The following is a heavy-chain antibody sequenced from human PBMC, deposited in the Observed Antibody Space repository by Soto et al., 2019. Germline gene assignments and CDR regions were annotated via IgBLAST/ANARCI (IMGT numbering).Heavy chain of an antibody. Sequence: PSETLSLTCTVSGGSITSSTFYWGWIRQPPGKGLEWIGTVYYSGSTYYSPSLKSRVTISVDTSKNHFSLKLSSVTAADTAVYYCAGFVEELPDYWGQGTLVTVSS. CDR2: VYYSGST. CDR3: AGFVEELPDY. V-gene: IGHV4-39*02. J-gene: IGHJ4*02. CDR1: GGSITSSTFY. D-gene: IGHD1-26*01.